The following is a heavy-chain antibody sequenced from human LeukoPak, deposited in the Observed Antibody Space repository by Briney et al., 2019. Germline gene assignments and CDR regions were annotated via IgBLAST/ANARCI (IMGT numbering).Heavy chain of an antibody. Sequence: GGSLRLSCAASGFTFSSYGMHWVREAPGKGLEWVAFIRYDGSNKYYADSVKGRFTISRDNSKNTLYLQMNSLRAEDTAVYYCAKVPGIVGAKSPLDYWGQGTLVTVSS. J-gene: IGHJ4*02. D-gene: IGHD1-26*01. CDR1: GFTFSSYG. V-gene: IGHV3-30*02. CDR2: IRYDGSNK. CDR3: AKVPGIVGAKSPLDY.